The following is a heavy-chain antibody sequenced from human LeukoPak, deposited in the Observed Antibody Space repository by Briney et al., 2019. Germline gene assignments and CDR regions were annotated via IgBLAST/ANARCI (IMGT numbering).Heavy chain of an antibody. CDR1: GGSISSSSYY. V-gene: IGHV4-39*07. Sequence: SETLSLTCTVSGGSISSSSYYWGWIRQPPWKGLEWIGSIYYSGSTYYNPSLKSRVTISVDTSKNQFSLKLSSVTAADTAVYYCARTTVTKYYFDYWGQGTLVTVSS. CDR3: ARTTVTKYYFDY. J-gene: IGHJ4*02. CDR2: IYYSGST. D-gene: IGHD4-17*01.